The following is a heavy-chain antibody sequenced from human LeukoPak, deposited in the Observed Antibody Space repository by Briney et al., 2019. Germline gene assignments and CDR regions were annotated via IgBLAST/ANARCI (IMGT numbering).Heavy chain of an antibody. Sequence: GESLKISCQGSGYSFTSYWIGWVRQMPGKGLEWMGIIYPGDSDTRYSPSFQGQVTISADKSISTAYLQWSSLKASDTAMYYCARGVGDTIFGVVIYDAFDIWGQGTMVTVSS. J-gene: IGHJ3*02. D-gene: IGHD3-3*01. V-gene: IGHV5-51*01. CDR3: ARGVGDTIFGVVIYDAFDI. CDR2: IYPGDSDT. CDR1: GYSFTSYW.